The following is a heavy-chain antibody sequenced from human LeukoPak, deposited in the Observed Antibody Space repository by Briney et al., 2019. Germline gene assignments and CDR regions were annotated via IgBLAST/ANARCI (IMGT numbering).Heavy chain of an antibody. V-gene: IGHV4-4*07. J-gene: IGHJ3*02. D-gene: IGHD3-22*01. CDR1: GVSISNSY. CDR2: IYSSGST. Sequence: SETLSLTCSVSGVSISNSYWSWIRQPAGKGLEWIGRIYSSGSTNYNPSLKSRVTMSVDTSKNQFSLKLNSVTAADTAVYYCAREATYFYDSKADFDIWGQGTMVTVSS. CDR3: AREATYFYDSKADFDI.